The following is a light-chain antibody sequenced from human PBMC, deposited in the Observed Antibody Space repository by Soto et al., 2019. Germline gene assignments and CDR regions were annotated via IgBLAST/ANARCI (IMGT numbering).Light chain of an antibody. Sequence: DIVMTQSPGSLAVSLGERATINCKSSQSVLHSSNKKNYLAWYQQKPGQPPELLMYWASTRESGVPDRFSGSGTGTDFPVTISGLQADDVAVYYCQQYYSNPFTFGPGPKVDIK. CDR3: QQYYSNPFT. V-gene: IGKV4-1*01. CDR1: QSVLHSSNKKNY. CDR2: WAS. J-gene: IGKJ3*01.